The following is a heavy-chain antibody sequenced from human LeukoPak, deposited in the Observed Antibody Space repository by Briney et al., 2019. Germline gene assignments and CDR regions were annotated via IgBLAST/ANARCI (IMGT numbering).Heavy chain of an antibody. CDR3: ARAFVRDFSSPKPRVYYFDY. Sequence: PSETLSLTCTVSGASISSSRDYWGWIRQTPGTGLEWIGSIYYLGNTYYNASLKSRVNMSLDKSKNQFSLKLNSVTAADTAVYYCARAFVRDFSSPKPRVYYFDYWGQGTLVTVSS. J-gene: IGHJ4*02. V-gene: IGHV4-39*07. D-gene: IGHD3-3*01. CDR1: GASISSSRDY. CDR2: IYYLGNT.